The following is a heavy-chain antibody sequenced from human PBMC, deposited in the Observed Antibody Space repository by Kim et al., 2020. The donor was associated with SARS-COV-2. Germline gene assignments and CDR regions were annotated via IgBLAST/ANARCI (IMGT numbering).Heavy chain of an antibody. CDR2: FDPEDAET. Sequence: ASVKVSCKVSGYTLTELSMHWVRQAPGKGLEWMGGFDPEDAETIYAQKFQGRVTMTEDTSTDTAYMELNSLRSEDTAVYYCATSFPVTGTGDYNYHYYYGVDVWGQGTTVTV. D-gene: IGHD6-19*01. CDR3: ATSFPVTGTGDYNYHYYYGVDV. V-gene: IGHV1-24*01. J-gene: IGHJ6*02. CDR1: GYTLTELS.